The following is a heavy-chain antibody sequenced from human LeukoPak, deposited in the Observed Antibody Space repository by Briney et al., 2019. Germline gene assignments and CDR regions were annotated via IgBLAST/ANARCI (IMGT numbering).Heavy chain of an antibody. Sequence: GGSLRLSCAASGFTFSSYAMSWVRQAPGKGLEWVSAISGSGGSTYYADSVKGRFTISRDNSKNTLYLQMNSLRAEDTAVYYCARARLNDYVWGSYRHSDWFDPWGQGTLVTVSS. D-gene: IGHD3-16*02. CDR1: GFTFSSYA. V-gene: IGHV3-23*01. CDR3: ARARLNDYVWGSYRHSDWFDP. J-gene: IGHJ5*02. CDR2: ISGSGGST.